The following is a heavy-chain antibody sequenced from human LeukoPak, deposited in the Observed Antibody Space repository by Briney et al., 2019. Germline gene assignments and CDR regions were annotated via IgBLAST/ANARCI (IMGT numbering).Heavy chain of an antibody. CDR1: DLSFQRQL. CDR2: IGSGGSNI. CDR3: ARVWGTYSDN. D-gene: IGHD3-16*01. V-gene: IGHV3-21*01. Sequence: PGGSLRLTCAACDLSFQRQLLIGVRQAPGKGLEGVSVIGSGGSNIHYADDVEGRFTISRDNARKSMYLQMNRMTAEDAAVYHCARVWGTYSDNWGQGTLVTVSS. J-gene: IGHJ4*02.